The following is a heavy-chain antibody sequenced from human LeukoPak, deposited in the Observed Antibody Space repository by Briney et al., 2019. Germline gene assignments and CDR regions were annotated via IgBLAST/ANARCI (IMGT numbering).Heavy chain of an antibody. CDR2: IKSKTDGGTT. CDR3: AKEGGTTGWLTADT. V-gene: IGHV3-15*01. J-gene: IGHJ5*02. D-gene: IGHD6-19*01. Sequence: GGSLRLSCAASGFTFSNAWMSWVRQAPGKGLEWVGRIKSKTDGGTTDYAAPVKGRFTISRDDSKNTLYLQMDSLRVEDTAVYYCAKEGGTTGWLTADTWGQGTLLTVSS. CDR1: GFTFSNAW.